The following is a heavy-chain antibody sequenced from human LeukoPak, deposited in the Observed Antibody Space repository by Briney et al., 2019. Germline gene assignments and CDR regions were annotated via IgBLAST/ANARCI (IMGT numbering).Heavy chain of an antibody. CDR3: TRDGGSWSHLDF. CDR1: GFIFSNFA. CDR2: IDTRDKSSAT. D-gene: IGHD2-15*01. V-gene: IGHV3-73*01. J-gene: IGHJ4*02. Sequence: PGRSLRLSCVASGFIFSNFAMHWVRQASGKGLEWVGRIDTRDKSSATAYAASVRGRFTISRDDSKSTAYLQMSGLKSEDTAVYSCTRDGGSWSHLDFWGQGALVTVSS.